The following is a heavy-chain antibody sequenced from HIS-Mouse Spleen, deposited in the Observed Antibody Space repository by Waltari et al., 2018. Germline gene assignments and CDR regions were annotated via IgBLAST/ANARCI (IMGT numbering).Heavy chain of an antibody. CDR2: IYYSGST. D-gene: IGHD6-13*01. V-gene: IGHV4-39*07. Sequence: QLQLQESGPGLVKPSETLSLTCTVSGGSISSSSYYWGWIRQPPGKGLEWIGSIYYSGSTYHNPALKGRGTISVDTSKNQFSLKLSSVTAADTAVYYCAREIPYSSSWYDWYFDLWGRGTLVTVSS. J-gene: IGHJ2*01. CDR1: GGSISSSSYY. CDR3: AREIPYSSSWYDWYFDL.